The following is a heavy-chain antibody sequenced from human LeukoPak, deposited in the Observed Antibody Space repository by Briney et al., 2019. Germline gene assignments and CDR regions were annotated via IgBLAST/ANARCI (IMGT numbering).Heavy chain of an antibody. Sequence: GGPLRLSCAASGFTFSTYAMTWVRQAPGKGLECVSSISGSGGNTYYADSVKGRFTISRDNSKKTMYLQMNSLRAEDTAVYYCAKPEVRYFDWLLYFDQWGQGTLVTVSS. J-gene: IGHJ4*02. CDR1: GFTFSTYA. V-gene: IGHV3-23*01. CDR2: ISGSGGNT. D-gene: IGHD3-9*01. CDR3: AKPEVRYFDWLLYFDQ.